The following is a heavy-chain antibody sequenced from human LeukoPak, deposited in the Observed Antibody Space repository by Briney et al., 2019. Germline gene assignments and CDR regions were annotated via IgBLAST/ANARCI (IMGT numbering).Heavy chain of an antibody. Sequence: GASVKVSCKASGYTFTSYDINWVRQATGQGLEWMGWMNPNSGNTGYAQKFQGRVTITRNTSIGTAYMELSSLRSEDTAVYYCARVLGITMIVVDQREEAYYFDYWGQGTLVTVSS. CDR2: MNPNSGNT. J-gene: IGHJ4*02. V-gene: IGHV1-8*03. CDR1: GYTFTSYD. D-gene: IGHD3-22*01. CDR3: ARVLGITMIVVDQREEAYYFDY.